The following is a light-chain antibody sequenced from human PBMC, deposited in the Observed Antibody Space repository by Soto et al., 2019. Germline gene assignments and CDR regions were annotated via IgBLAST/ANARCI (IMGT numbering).Light chain of an antibody. V-gene: IGKV1-33*01. CDR2: DAT. CDR1: QDISDY. CDR3: QQYDNIPIT. J-gene: IGKJ4*01. Sequence: DFQMTQSPASLSASVGDRVTITCQASQDISDYLNWYQQKPGAAPKLLIHDATNLQAGVPSRFSGSGSGTEFTFTISSLEPEDVATYYCQQYDNIPITFGGGTKVDIK.